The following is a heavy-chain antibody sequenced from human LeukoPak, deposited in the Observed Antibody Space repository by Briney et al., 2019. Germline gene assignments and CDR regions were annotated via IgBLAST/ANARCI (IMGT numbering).Heavy chain of an antibody. CDR1: GGSISSYY. CDR2: IYYSGTT. J-gene: IGHJ4*02. D-gene: IGHD6-19*01. CDR3: ARGRVYSSGWYRGGRYYFDY. V-gene: IGHV4-59*12. Sequence: PSETLSLTCTVSGGSISSYYWSWIRQPPGKGLEWIGFIYYSGTTNYNPSLKSRVTISVDTSKNQFSLKLSSVTAADTAVYYCARGRVYSSGWYRGGRYYFDYWGQGTLVTVSS.